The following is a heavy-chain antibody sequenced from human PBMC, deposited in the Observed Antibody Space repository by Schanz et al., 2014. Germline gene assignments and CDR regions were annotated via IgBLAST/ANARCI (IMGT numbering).Heavy chain of an antibody. CDR2: ISSSSSYI. CDR3: ARAHGNNWYGKGLDY. V-gene: IGHV3-21*01. Sequence: EVQLVESGGGLVKPGGSLRLSCAASGFTFSSYSMNWVRQAPGKGLEWVSSISSSSSYIYYADSVKGRFTISRDNAKNSLYLQLNSLRAEDMAVDFCARAHGNNWYGKGLDYWGQGTQVTVSS. CDR1: GFTFSSYS. D-gene: IGHD1-1*01. J-gene: IGHJ4*02.